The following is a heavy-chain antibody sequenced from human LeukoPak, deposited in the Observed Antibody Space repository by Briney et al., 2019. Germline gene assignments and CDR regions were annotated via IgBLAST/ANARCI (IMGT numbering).Heavy chain of an antibody. CDR2: ISRTSSYI. Sequence: PGGSLRLSCAASGFTFSNYNMNWVRQAPGKGLEWVSSISRTSSYIYYADSVKGRFTISRDNAKNSLNLQMNSLRAEDTAVYYCARFLGRITISGVVPYGMDVWGQGTTVTVSS. CDR3: ARFLGRITISGVVPYGMDV. D-gene: IGHD3-3*01. CDR1: GFTFSNYN. J-gene: IGHJ6*02. V-gene: IGHV3-21*01.